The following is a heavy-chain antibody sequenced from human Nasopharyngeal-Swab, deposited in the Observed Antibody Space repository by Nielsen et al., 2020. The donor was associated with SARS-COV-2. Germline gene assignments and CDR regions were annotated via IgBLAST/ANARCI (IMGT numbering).Heavy chain of an antibody. J-gene: IGHJ6*02. V-gene: IGHV3-30-3*01. Sequence: VRQMPGKGLEWVAVISYDGSNKYYADSVKGRFTISRDNSKNTLYPQMNSLRAEDTAVYYCARDHLYCSGGSCYRNYYGMDGWGQGTTVTVSS. D-gene: IGHD2-15*01. CDR3: ARDHLYCSGGSCYRNYYGMDG. CDR2: ISYDGSNK.